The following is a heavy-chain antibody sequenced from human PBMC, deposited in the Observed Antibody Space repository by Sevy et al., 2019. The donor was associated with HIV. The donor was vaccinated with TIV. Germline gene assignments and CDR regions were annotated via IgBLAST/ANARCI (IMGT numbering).Heavy chain of an antibody. V-gene: IGHV3-73*01. Sequence: GGSLRLSCAASGVTFSDSAVHWVRQASGKGLEWVGLIRTKLNDYATVYAASVKGRFTISRDDSKNTAYLQMDSVTTEDTAIYYCTTFYHSDVCPWGQGTLVTVSS. CDR2: IRTKLNDYAT. CDR1: GVTFSDSA. J-gene: IGHJ5*02. CDR3: TTFYHSDVCP.